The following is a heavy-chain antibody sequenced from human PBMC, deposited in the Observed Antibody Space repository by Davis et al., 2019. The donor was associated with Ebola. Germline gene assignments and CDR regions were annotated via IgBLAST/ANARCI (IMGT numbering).Heavy chain of an antibody. CDR3: AKDQDIVVIPAAAPNPFDY. J-gene: IGHJ4*02. V-gene: IGHV3-23*01. CDR2: ISGSGGST. Sequence: PGGSLRLSCAASGFTFNSYALSWVRQTPGKGLEWVSSISGSGGSTYYAASVKGRFAISRDNSKNTLYLQMHTLRAEDTALYFCAKDQDIVVIPAAAPNPFDYWGQGTLVFVSS. D-gene: IGHD2-2*01. CDR1: GFTFNSYA.